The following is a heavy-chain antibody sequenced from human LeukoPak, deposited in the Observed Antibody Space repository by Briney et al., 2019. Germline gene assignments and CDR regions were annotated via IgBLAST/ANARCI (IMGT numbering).Heavy chain of an antibody. CDR3: AKRVVVTAYRYFYL. V-gene: IGHV3-23*01. D-gene: IGHD2-21*02. CDR2: VSSSGGTT. Sequence: GGSLRLSCAASGFTFSTYAMSWVRQAPGKGLEWVSAVSSSGGTTYYADSLKGRFTISRDNSKNTLYLQMNSLRAEDTAVYYCAKRVVVTAYRYFYLWGRGTLVTVSS. CDR1: GFTFSTYA. J-gene: IGHJ2*01.